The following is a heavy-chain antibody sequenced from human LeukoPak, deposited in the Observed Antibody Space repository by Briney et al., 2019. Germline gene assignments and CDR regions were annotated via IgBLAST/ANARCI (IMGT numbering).Heavy chain of an antibody. J-gene: IGHJ4*02. CDR1: GGSFSGYY. CDR3: ARNHYGDYGLDY. CDR2: INHSGST. V-gene: IGHV4-34*01. Sequence: SETLSLTCAVYGGSFSGYYWSWIRQPPGKGLEWIGEINHSGSTNYNPSLKSRVTISVDTSKNQFSLKLSSVTAADTAVYYCARNHYGDYGLDYWGQGTLVTVSS. D-gene: IGHD4-17*01.